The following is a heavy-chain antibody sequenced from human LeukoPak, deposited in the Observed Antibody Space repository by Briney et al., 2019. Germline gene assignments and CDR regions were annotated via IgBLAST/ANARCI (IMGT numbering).Heavy chain of an antibody. CDR3: ARVGAMGYYYYYMDV. Sequence: SQTLSLTCTVSGGSISSGSYYWSWIRQPAGKGLEWIGRIYTSGSTNYNPSLKSRVTISVETSKNQFSLKLSSVTAADTAVYCCARVGAMGYYYYYMDVWGKGTTVTISS. V-gene: IGHV4-61*02. J-gene: IGHJ6*03. D-gene: IGHD1-26*01. CDR1: GGSISSGSYY. CDR2: IYTSGST.